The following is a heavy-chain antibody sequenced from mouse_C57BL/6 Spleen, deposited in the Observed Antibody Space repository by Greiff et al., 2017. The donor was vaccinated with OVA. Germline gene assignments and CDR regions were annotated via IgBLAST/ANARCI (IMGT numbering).Heavy chain of an antibody. V-gene: IGHV5-6*01. D-gene: IGHD1-1*01. CDR1: GFTFSSYG. J-gene: IGHJ1*03. Sequence: VQGVESGGDLVKPGGSLKLSCAASGFTFSSYGMSWVRQTPDKRLEWVATISSGGSYTYDPDSVKGRFTISRDNAKNTLYLQMSSLKSEDTAMYYCARQDYYGSSDRYFDVWGTGTTVTVSS. CDR3: ARQDYYGSSDRYFDV. CDR2: ISSGGSYT.